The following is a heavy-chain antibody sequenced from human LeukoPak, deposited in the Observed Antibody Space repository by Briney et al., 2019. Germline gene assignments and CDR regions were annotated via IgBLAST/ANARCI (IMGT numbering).Heavy chain of an antibody. V-gene: IGHV4-59*01. Sequence: SETLSLTCTVSGVSISSYYWTWIRQPPGKGLEWIGYIYYSGSTNYNPSLKSRVTISVDTSKNQFSLKLSSVTAADTAVYYCARGKIVGATRGWFDPWGQGTLVTVSS. D-gene: IGHD1-26*01. CDR1: GVSISSYY. J-gene: IGHJ5*02. CDR3: ARGKIVGATRGWFDP. CDR2: IYYSGST.